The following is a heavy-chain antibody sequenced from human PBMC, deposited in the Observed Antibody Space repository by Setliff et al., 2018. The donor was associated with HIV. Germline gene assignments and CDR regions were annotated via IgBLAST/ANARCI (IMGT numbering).Heavy chain of an antibody. J-gene: IGHJ3*02. Sequence: PGESLKISCKAVDYTFTTYWIGWVRQMPGEGLEWMEIIYPEDSNIKYNPSFQNQVTISADKSISTAYLQVHNLKASDTATYYCARRDGRSMNAFEIWGPGTMVTVSS. CDR2: IYPEDSNI. CDR3: ARRDGRSMNAFEI. V-gene: IGHV5-51*01. CDR1: DYTFTTYW. D-gene: IGHD6-13*01.